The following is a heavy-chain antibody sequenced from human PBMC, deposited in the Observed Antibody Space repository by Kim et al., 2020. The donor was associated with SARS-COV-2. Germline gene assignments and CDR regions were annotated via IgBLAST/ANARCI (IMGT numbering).Heavy chain of an antibody. CDR1: GGSFSGYY. Sequence: SETLSLTCAVYGGSFSGYYWSWIRQPPGKGLEWIGEINHSGSTNYNPSLKSRVTISVDTSKNQFSLKLSSVTAADTAVYYCARGRFWSGYIYMDVWGKGTTVTVSS. V-gene: IGHV4-34*01. J-gene: IGHJ6*03. D-gene: IGHD3-3*01. CDR3: ARGRFWSGYIYMDV. CDR2: INHSGST.